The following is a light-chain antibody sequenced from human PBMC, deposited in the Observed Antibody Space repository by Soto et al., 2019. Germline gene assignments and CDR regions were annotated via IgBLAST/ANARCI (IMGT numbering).Light chain of an antibody. J-gene: IGLJ2*01. CDR1: SIEVGIYKL. CDR2: EAT. Sequence: QSALTQPASVSGSPGQSITIPCTRASIEVGIYKLVAWYQQHPDKAPKLIIYEATKRPSGVSSRFSGSQSGNMASLTISGLQAEDEADYYCCSYALSDLVFGGGTQLTVL. CDR3: CSYALSDLV. V-gene: IGLV2-23*01.